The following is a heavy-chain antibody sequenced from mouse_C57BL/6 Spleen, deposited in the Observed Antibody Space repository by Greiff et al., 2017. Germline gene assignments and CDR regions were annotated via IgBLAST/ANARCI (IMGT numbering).Heavy chain of an antibody. V-gene: IGHV5-9*01. CDR2: ISGGGGNT. D-gene: IGHD2-5*01. Sequence: EVQLVESGGGLVKPGGSLKLSCAASGFTFSSYTMSWVRQTPEKRLEWVATISGGGGNTYYPDSVKGRFTISRDNAKNTLYLQMSSLRSADTALYYCAGSDSNYVAYWGQGTLVTVSA. CDR1: GFTFSSYT. J-gene: IGHJ3*01. CDR3: AGSDSNYVAY.